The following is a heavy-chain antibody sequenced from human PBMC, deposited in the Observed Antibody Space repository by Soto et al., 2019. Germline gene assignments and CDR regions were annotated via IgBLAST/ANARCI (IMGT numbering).Heavy chain of an antibody. J-gene: IGHJ5*02. D-gene: IGHD2-2*01. Sequence: QVQLQQWGAGLLKPSETLSLTCAVYGGSFSGYYWSWIRQPPGKGLEWIGEINHSGSTNYNPSLKSRVTISVDTSKNQFSLKLSSVTAADTAVYYCARGSHIVVVPSALNWFDPWGQGTLVTVSS. CDR3: ARGSHIVVVPSALNWFDP. V-gene: IGHV4-34*01. CDR2: INHSGST. CDR1: GGSFSGYY.